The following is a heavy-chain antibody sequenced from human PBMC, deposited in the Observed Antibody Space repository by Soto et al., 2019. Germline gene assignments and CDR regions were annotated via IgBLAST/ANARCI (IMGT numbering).Heavy chain of an antibody. CDR3: AKDHFKGNGIYDGFDV. D-gene: IGHD1-20*01. Sequence: GGSLRLSCAGNGLTMSTYAMSWVRQAPGKGLEWVSTIAGVDIFYADSVQGRFTISIDNSKNLLFLQMNSLTADDTATYYCAKDHFKGNGIYDGFDVRGQGTMVTVSS. V-gene: IGHV3-23*01. CDR2: IAGVDI. J-gene: IGHJ3*01. CDR1: GLTMSTYA.